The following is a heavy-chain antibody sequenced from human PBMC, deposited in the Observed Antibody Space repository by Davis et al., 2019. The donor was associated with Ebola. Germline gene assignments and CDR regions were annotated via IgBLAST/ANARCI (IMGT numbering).Heavy chain of an antibody. Sequence: GESLKISCAASGFTFSSSSMNWVRQAPGKGLEWVSHSSSSRTTAYYADSVKGRFTISRDNVKGSLYLQRNSLRDEDTAVYYCARGVDYGFDIWGQGTMVTVSS. J-gene: IGHJ3*02. CDR3: ARGVDYGFDI. CDR2: SSSSRTTA. V-gene: IGHV3-48*02. D-gene: IGHD2-21*02. CDR1: GFTFSSSS.